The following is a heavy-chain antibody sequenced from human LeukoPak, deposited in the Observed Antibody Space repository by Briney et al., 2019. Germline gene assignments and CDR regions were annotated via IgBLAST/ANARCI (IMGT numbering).Heavy chain of an antibody. CDR1: GYTFTSYY. Sequence: ASVKVSCTASGYTFTSYYMHWVRQAPGQGLEWMGIINPSGGSTSYAQKFQGRVTMTRDTSTSTVYMELSSLRSEDTAVYYCARVPGTAAGMVFWGQGTLVTVSS. D-gene: IGHD6-13*01. J-gene: IGHJ4*02. CDR3: ARVPGTAAGMVF. V-gene: IGHV1-46*01. CDR2: INPSGGST.